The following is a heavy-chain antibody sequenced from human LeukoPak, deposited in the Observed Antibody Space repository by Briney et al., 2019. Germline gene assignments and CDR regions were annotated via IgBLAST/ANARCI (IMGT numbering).Heavy chain of an antibody. J-gene: IGHJ4*02. Sequence: PGRSLRLSCAASGSTFSTYAMSWVSQAPGEGLEWVSTMSGSGHRTYNADSVKGRFTITRDNTKNTLYLQMNSLRAEDTAVYYCARDQGGSGDYWGQGTLVTVSS. CDR1: GSTFSTYA. D-gene: IGHD5-12*01. V-gene: IGHV3-23*01. CDR2: MSGSGHRT. CDR3: ARDQGGSGDY.